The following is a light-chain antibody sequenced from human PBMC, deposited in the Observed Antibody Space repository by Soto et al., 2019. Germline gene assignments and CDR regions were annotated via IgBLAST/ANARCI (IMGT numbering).Light chain of an antibody. CDR1: QTVSNNY. CDR3: QQYAGPPTT. Sequence: IVLTQSPGTLSLSPWARATLYCRASQTVSNNYLAWCQQKPGQAPRVIMYGASRRATGIPDRFSGGGSGTDFTLTISRLEPEDFAVYFCQQYAGPPTTFGQGTRLEIK. V-gene: IGKV3-20*01. CDR2: GAS. J-gene: IGKJ5*01.